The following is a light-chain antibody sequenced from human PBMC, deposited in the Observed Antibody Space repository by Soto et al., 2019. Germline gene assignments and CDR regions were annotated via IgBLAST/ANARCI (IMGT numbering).Light chain of an antibody. CDR3: SSFTTSSTLV. V-gene: IGLV2-14*01. CDR1: SNDIGVYNY. Sequence: QSALTQPASVSGSPGQSITISCTGTSNDIGVYNYVSWYQQHPRKAPKLLIYEVSHRPSGVSSRFSGSKSDNTASLTISGLQAEDDADYYCSSFTTSSTLVFGTGTKLTVL. J-gene: IGLJ1*01. CDR2: EVS.